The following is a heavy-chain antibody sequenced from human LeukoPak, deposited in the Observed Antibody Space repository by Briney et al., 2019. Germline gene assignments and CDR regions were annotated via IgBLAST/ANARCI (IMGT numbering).Heavy chain of an antibody. CDR3: ARSPPSPVIHDY. J-gene: IGHJ4*02. CDR2: ITGSSDSI. CDR1: GFTFSIYS. V-gene: IGHV3-21*01. Sequence: GGSLRPSCAASGFTFSIYSMNWVRQAPGKGLEWVSCITGSSDSIYYTDSVKGRFTISRDNAKNSLYLQMNGLRAEDTAVYYCARSPPSPVIHDYWGQGTLVTVSS. D-gene: IGHD2-21*01.